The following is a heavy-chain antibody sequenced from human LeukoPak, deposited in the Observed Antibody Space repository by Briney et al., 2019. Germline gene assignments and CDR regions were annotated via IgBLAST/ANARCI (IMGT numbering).Heavy chain of an antibody. CDR3: AKDYYGSGSYYIAPGPMDV. CDR2: ISGSGGST. D-gene: IGHD3-10*01. J-gene: IGHJ6*02. Sequence: GGSLRLSCAASGFTFSSYAMSWVRQAPGKGLEWVSAISGSGGSTYYADSVKGRFTISRDNSKNTLYLRMNSLRAEDTAVYYCAKDYYGSGSYYIAPGPMDVWGQGTTVTVSS. V-gene: IGHV3-23*01. CDR1: GFTFSSYA.